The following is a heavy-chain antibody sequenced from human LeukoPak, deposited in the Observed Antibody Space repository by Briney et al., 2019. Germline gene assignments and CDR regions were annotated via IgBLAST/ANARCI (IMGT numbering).Heavy chain of an antibody. V-gene: IGHV3-30*18. Sequence: PGRSLRLSCAASGFTFSSYGMHWVRQAPGKGLEWVAVISYDGSNKYYADSVKGQFTISRDNSKNTLYLQMNSLRAEDTAVYYCAKHPFGYYYGSRDYGMDVWGQGTTVTVSS. D-gene: IGHD3-10*01. CDR1: GFTFSSYG. CDR2: ISYDGSNK. CDR3: AKHPFGYYYGSRDYGMDV. J-gene: IGHJ6*02.